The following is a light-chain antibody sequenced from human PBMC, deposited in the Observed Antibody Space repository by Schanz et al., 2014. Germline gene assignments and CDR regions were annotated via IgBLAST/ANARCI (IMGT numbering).Light chain of an antibody. CDR1: QSVLYSSNNKNY. V-gene: IGKV4-1*01. J-gene: IGKJ2*01. CDR3: QQYNSWPYT. CDR2: WAS. Sequence: DIVMTQSPDSLAVSLGERATINCKSSQSVLYSSNNKNYLAWYQQKSGQPPKLLIYWASTRESGVPDRFSGSGSGTDFTLTITSLQSEDFAVYYCQQYNSWPYTFGQGTKLEIK.